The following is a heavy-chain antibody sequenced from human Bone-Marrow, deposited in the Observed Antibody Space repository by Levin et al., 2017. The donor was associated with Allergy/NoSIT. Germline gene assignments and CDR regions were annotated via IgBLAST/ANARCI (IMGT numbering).Heavy chain of an antibody. Sequence: GESLKISCKASGYTFTDYYMNWVRQAPGQGLEWMGWINPNSSGTNYAQKFQGRVTMTRDTSISTAYMELSGLRSDDTAVYYCARDPDYYDRAFDTWGQGTMVTVSS. CDR1: GYTFTDYY. D-gene: IGHD3-22*01. CDR3: ARDPDYYDRAFDT. J-gene: IGHJ3*02. CDR2: INPNSSGT. V-gene: IGHV1-2*02.